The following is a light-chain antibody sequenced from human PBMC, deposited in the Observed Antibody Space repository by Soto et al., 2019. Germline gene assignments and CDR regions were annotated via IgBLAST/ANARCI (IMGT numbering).Light chain of an antibody. CDR2: AAS. CDR1: QGITNY. CDR3: QKYNSAPWT. V-gene: IGKV1-27*01. J-gene: IGKJ1*01. Sequence: DIQMTQSPSSLSASVGDRVTITCRASQGITNYLAWYQQRPGKVPKLLIYAASALQSGVPSRFSGSGSGTDFTLTISSLQPEDIATYYCQKYNSAPWTFDQGTKVEIK.